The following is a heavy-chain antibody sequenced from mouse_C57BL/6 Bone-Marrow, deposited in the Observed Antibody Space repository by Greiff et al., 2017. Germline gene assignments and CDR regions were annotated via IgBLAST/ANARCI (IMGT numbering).Heavy chain of an antibody. CDR1: GYSITSGYY. Sequence: VHLVESGPGLVKPSQSLSLTCSVTGYSITSGYYWNWIRQFPGNKLEWMGYISYDGSNNYNPSLKNRISITRDTSKNQFFLKLNSVTTEDTATYYCARIYDGYYVWYFDVWGTGTTVTVSS. J-gene: IGHJ1*03. D-gene: IGHD2-3*01. V-gene: IGHV3-6*01. CDR3: ARIYDGYYVWYFDV. CDR2: ISYDGSN.